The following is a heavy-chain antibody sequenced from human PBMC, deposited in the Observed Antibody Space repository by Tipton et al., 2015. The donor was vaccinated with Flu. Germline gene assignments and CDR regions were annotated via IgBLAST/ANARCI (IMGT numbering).Heavy chain of an antibody. CDR3: VRGRSGSYFIDY. V-gene: IGHV3-23*01. Sequence: LRLSCAASGFTFSTYTMTWVRQAPGKGLEWVSAISDSGGNTNYADSVKGRFTISRDNSRNTLFLQMNSLRIEDTAVYYCVRGRSGSYFIDYWGQGTLVTVSS. D-gene: IGHD3-22*01. CDR2: ISDSGGNT. CDR1: GFTFSTYT. J-gene: IGHJ4*02.